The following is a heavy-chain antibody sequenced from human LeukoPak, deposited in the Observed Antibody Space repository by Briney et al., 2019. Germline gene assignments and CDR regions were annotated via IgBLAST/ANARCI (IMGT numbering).Heavy chain of an antibody. CDR2: ISGSGGST. V-gene: IGHV3-23*01. D-gene: IGHD2-8*02. J-gene: IGHJ4*02. CDR3: PKALEVSAIFDY. CDR1: GCTFSSYA. Sequence: GGSLRLSCAASGCTFSSYAMSWVRPAPGKGLEWVSAISGSGGSTYYADSVKGRFTISRDNSKNTLYLQMNSLRAEDTAVYYCPKALEVSAIFDYWGQGTLVTVSS.